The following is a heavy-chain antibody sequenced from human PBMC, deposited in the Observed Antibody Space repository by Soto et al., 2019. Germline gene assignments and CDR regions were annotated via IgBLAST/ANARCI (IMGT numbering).Heavy chain of an antibody. CDR2: LTDNGGGT. J-gene: IGHJ4*02. CDR3: AKVVVPPSSGYYFDY. V-gene: IGHV3-23*01. Sequence: EVQLLESGGGLVQPGGSLRLSCEASGFTFSAYAMSWVRQAPGKGLEWVSDLTDNGGGTYYADSVKGRFNVARDNFKNTLYLQMNSLRAEDTAIYYCAKVVVPPSSGYYFDYWGQGALVTVSS. CDR1: GFTFSAYA. D-gene: IGHD3-22*01.